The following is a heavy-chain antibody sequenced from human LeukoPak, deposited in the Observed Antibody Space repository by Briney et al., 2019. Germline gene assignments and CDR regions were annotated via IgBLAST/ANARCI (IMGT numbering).Heavy chain of an antibody. J-gene: IGHJ4*02. D-gene: IGHD3-9*01. CDR1: GFAFSNAW. CDR3: ARALYDILTGYYFDY. Sequence: PGGSLRLSCAASGFAFSNAWMSWVRQAPGKGLEWVANIKQDGSEKYYVDSVKGRFTISRDNAKNSLYLQMNSLRAEDTAVYYCARALYDILTGYYFDYWGQGTLVTVSS. CDR2: IKQDGSEK. V-gene: IGHV3-7*01.